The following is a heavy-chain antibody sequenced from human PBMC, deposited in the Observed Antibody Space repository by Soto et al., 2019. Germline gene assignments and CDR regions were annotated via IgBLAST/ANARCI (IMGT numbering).Heavy chain of an antibody. Sequence: QVQLVQSGAEMRKPGSSLRVSCKASGGTFSDYAFSWVRQAPGQGLEWMGVLVPRFGSPNNAQKFGGRVTIIAATPSSTVYMALSSLRFDDSAVYFCARDRIQLRLGKYSFHGMVVWDQGTTIIVSS. CDR1: GGTFSDYA. V-gene: IGHV1-69*06. CDR2: LVPRFGSP. D-gene: IGHD3-16*01. CDR3: ARDRIQLRLGKYSFHGMVV. J-gene: IGHJ6*02.